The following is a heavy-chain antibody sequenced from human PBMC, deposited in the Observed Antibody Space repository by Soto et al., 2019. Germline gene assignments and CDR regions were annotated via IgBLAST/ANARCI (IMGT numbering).Heavy chain of an antibody. J-gene: IGHJ4*02. Sequence: GGSLRLSCAASGFSFISYAMSWVRQAPGKGLEWVSAISGSGGSTYYADSVKGRFTISRDNSKNTLYLQMNSLRAEDTAVYYCAKVHYDSSGYFQDYWGQGTLVTVSS. CDR2: ISGSGGST. D-gene: IGHD3-22*01. V-gene: IGHV3-23*01. CDR1: GFSFISYA. CDR3: AKVHYDSSGYFQDY.